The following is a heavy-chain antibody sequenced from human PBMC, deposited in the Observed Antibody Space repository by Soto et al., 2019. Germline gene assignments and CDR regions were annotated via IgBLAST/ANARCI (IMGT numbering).Heavy chain of an antibody. J-gene: IGHJ2*01. D-gene: IGHD5-18*01. V-gene: IGHV3-23*01. CDR1: GFTFSSYA. CDR2: ISGSGGST. CDR3: AKGREYSYGYWYFDL. Sequence: GGSLRLSCAASGFTFSSYAMSWVRQAPGKGLEWVSAISGSGGSTYYADSVKGRFTISRDNSKNTLYLQMNSLRAEDTAVYYCAKGREYSYGYWYFDLWGRGTLVTVSS.